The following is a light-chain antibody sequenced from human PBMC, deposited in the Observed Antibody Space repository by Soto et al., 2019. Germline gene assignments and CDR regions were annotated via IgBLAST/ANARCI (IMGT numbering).Light chain of an antibody. CDR1: SNDVGGYNY. CDR3: SSYSISTAYL. V-gene: IGLV2-8*01. Sequence: QSALTQPPSASGSPGQSVTISCTGTSNDVGGYNYVSWYQQHPGKAPKLMIHEVSKRPSGVPDRFSGSKSGNTASLTVSGLLTEDEADYFCSSYSISTAYLFGTGTKLTVL. CDR2: EVS. J-gene: IGLJ1*01.